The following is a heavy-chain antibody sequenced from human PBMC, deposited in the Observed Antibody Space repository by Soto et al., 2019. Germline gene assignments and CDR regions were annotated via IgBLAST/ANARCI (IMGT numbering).Heavy chain of an antibody. V-gene: IGHV1-69*13. CDR1: GGNFSSYA. J-gene: IGHJ1*01. CDR2: IIPIFGTA. Sequence: GASVKVSCKASGGNFSSYAISWVRQAPGQGLEWMGGIIPIFGTANYAQKFQGRVTITADESTSTAYMELSSLRSEDTAVYYCARHHDYFCNLVPIWGQSTLVTVSA. CDR3: ARHHDYFCNLVPI. D-gene: IGHD4-17*01.